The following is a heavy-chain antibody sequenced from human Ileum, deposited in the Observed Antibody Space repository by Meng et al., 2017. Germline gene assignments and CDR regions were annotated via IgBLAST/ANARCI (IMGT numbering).Heavy chain of an antibody. CDR1: GYTFSSYD. D-gene: IGHD4-17*01. CDR2: MNPNSGNT. CDR3: AGRRPYGDYPISNY. Sequence: QWRLGQCGAEVKKPGASVKVSCKASGYTFSSYDITWVRQATGQGLEWMGWMNPNSGNTNYAQKFHGRVTMTRNTSISTAYLELSSLISEDTAIYYCAGRRPYGDYPISNYWGQGTLVTVSS. J-gene: IGHJ4*02. V-gene: IGHV1-8*01.